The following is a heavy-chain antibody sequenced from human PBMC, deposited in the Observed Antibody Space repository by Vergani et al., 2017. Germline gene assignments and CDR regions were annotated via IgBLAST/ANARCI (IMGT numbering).Heavy chain of an antibody. V-gene: IGHV3-30-3*01. CDR1: GFTFSSYA. CDR2: ISYDGSNK. CDR3: ARAPYSISSARFDP. J-gene: IGHJ5*02. D-gene: IGHD6-13*01. Sequence: QVQLVESGGGVVQPGRSLRLPCAASGFTFSSYAMHWVRHAPGKGLEWVAVISYDGSNKYYADSVKGRFTISRDNSKNTLYLQMNSLRAEDTAVYYCARAPYSISSARFDPWGQGTLVTVSS.